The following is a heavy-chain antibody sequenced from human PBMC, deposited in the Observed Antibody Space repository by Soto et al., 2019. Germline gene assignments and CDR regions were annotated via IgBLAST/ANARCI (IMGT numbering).Heavy chain of an antibody. CDR2: INHSGST. Sequence: QVQLQQWGAGLLKASETLSLTCAVYGESISGYYWSWIRQPPGKGLEWIGEINHSGSTNCNPSLKSRVTISVDMSKKQFSLKLTSVTAADTAVYYCARGRQYWGSWYCDLWGRGTLVTVSS. V-gene: IGHV4-34*01. D-gene: IGHD7-27*01. CDR1: GESISGYY. CDR3: ARGRQYWGSWYCDL. J-gene: IGHJ2*01.